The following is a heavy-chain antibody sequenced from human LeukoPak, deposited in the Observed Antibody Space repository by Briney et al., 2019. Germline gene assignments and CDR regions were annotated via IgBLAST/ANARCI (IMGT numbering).Heavy chain of an antibody. CDR3: ARTHYFDSSGYYYYYYAMDV. CDR2: INTDGSST. V-gene: IGHV3-74*01. J-gene: IGHJ6*02. Sequence: GGSLRLSCGASGFTFSRCWMHWVRQAPGKGLVWVSRINTDGSSTSYADSVKGRFTISRDNAKNTLYLQMNSLRAEDTAVYYCARTHYFDSSGYYYYYYAMDVWGQGTTVTVSS. CDR1: GFTFSRCW. D-gene: IGHD3-22*01.